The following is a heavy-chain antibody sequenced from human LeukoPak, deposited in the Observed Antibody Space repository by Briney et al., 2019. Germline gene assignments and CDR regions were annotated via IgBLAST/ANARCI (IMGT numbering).Heavy chain of an antibody. J-gene: IGHJ4*02. CDR3: ARDQGIAVAGIGDY. V-gene: IGHV3-64*01. Sequence: GRSLRLSCAASGFTFSAHSMHWVRQAPGKGLEYVAAISSNGGSTYYANSVKGRFTISRDNSKNTLYLQMGSLRPEDMAVYFCARDQGIAVAGIGDYWGQGTLVTVSS. D-gene: IGHD6-19*01. CDR1: GFTFSAHS. CDR2: ISSNGGST.